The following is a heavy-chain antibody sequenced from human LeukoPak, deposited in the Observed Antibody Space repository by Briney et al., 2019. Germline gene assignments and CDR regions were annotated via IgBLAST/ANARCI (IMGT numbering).Heavy chain of an antibody. J-gene: IGHJ4*02. CDR1: GFTFSSYA. CDR2: ISGSGGST. V-gene: IGHV3-23*01. CDR3: AKSLDYGDSSFDY. D-gene: IGHD4-17*01. Sequence: GGSLRLSCAASGFTFSSYAMSWVRQAPGKGLEWVSAISGSGGSTYYADSVKGRFTISRGNSKNTLYLQMNSLRAEDTAVYYCAKSLDYGDSSFDYWGQGTLVTVSS.